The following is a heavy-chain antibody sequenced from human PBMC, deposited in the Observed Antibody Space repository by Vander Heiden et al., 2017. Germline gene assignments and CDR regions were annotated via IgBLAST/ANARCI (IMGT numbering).Heavy chain of an antibody. V-gene: IGHV3-33*01. Sequence: QVQLVESGGGVVQPGRSLRLSCAASGFTLSSYGMHWVRQAPGKGLEWVAVIWYDGSNKYYADSVKGRFTISRDNSKNTLYLQMNSLRAEDTAVYYCARARGDNYYYYGMDVWGQGTTVTVSS. J-gene: IGHJ6*02. CDR1: GFTLSSYG. CDR2: IWYDGSNK. D-gene: IGHD3-10*01. CDR3: ARARGDNYYYYGMDV.